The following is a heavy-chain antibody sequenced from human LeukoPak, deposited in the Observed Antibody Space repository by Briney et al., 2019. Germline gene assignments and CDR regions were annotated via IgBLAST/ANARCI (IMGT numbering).Heavy chain of an antibody. D-gene: IGHD3-10*01. J-gene: IGHJ4*02. CDR3: SRGGPGYYYGSGSYDFDY. CDR2: IRSKPHGGTT. CDR1: GFSFSSYA. V-gene: IGHV3-49*04. Sequence: GGSLRLSCEASGFSFSSYAMSWVRQAPGKGLEWVGCIRSKPHGGTTEYAASVKGRFTISRDNSKSIAYLQMSSLKTEDTAVYYCSRGGPGYYYGSGSYDFDYWGQGTLVTVSS.